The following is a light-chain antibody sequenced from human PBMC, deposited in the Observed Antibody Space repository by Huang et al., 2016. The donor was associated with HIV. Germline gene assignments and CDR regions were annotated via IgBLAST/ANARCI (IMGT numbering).Light chain of an antibody. V-gene: IGKV3-20*01. CDR1: QSVSSNY. CDR3: HQYGSPPFT. Sequence: EIVLPQSPGTLSLFPGERATLSCRASQSVSSNYLAWYLQKPGQAPTLLIYGSSIMATDIPDRFSGSGSGTDFTLTISRLEPEYFAVYYCHQYGSPPFTFGPGTKVDIK. CDR2: GSS. J-gene: IGKJ3*01.